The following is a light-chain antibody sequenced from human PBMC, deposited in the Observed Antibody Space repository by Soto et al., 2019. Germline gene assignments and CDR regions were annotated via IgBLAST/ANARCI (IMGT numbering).Light chain of an antibody. CDR1: SSDVGGYKY. Sequence: QSALTQPGSVSGIAGQSITISCTGTSSDVGGYKYVSWYQQHPGKAPKLLIYDVSYRPSGVSNRFSGSKSGNTASLTISGLQPEDEADYYCSLYTNTNPRVFGGGTKLTVL. CDR2: DVS. V-gene: IGLV2-14*01. CDR3: SLYTNTNPRV. J-gene: IGLJ3*02.